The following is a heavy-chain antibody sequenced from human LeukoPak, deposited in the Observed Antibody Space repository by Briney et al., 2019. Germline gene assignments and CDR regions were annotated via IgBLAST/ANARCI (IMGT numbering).Heavy chain of an antibody. Sequence: GGSLRLSCAASGFTFSYFEMNWVRQAPGKGLEWVSAISGSGGSTYYADSVKGRFTISRDNSKNTLYLQMNSLRAEDTAVYYCAKLRPVKYSYGPFDYWGQGTLVTVSS. CDR2: ISGSGGST. CDR1: GFTFSYFE. J-gene: IGHJ4*02. D-gene: IGHD5-18*01. CDR3: AKLRPVKYSYGPFDY. V-gene: IGHV3-23*01.